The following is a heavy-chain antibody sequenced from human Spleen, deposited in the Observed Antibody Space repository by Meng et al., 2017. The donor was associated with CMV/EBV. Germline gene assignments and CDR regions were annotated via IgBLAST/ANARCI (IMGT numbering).Heavy chain of an antibody. CDR2: IYSGGST. Sequence: VEYGGGLVQPWGSLRLSWAASGFTVSSNYMSWVRQAPGKGLEWVSVIYSGGSTYYADSVKGRFTISRDNSKNTLYLQMNSLRAEDTAVYYCTTAYSNWGQGTLVTVSS. CDR3: TTAYSN. J-gene: IGHJ4*02. V-gene: IGHV3-66*01. CDR1: GFTVSSNY. D-gene: IGHD2-21*01.